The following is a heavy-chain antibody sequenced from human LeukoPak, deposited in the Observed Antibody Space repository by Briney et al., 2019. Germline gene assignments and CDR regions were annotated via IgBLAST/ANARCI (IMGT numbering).Heavy chain of an antibody. CDR1: GFTFSSYS. D-gene: IGHD3-22*01. CDR2: ISSSSSYI. V-gene: IGHV3-21*01. J-gene: IGHJ6*02. Sequence: PGGSLRLSCAASGFTFSSYSMNWVRQAPGKGLEWVSSISSSSSYIYYADSVKGRFTISRDNAKNSLYLQMNSLRAEDTAVYYCARDHSYYDSSESLFYGMDVWGQGTTVTVSS. CDR3: ARDHSYYDSSESLFYGMDV.